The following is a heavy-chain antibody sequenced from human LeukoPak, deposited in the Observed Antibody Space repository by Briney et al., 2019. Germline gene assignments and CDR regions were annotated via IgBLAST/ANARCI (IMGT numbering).Heavy chain of an antibody. CDR3: AREQSIAAAGSAVYYYYYGMDV. J-gene: IGHJ6*02. CDR1: GGSISSYY. Sequence: PSETLSLTCTVSGGSISSYYWSWIRQPPGKGLEWIGYIYYSGSTYYNPSLKSRVTISVDTSKNQFSLKLSSVTAADTAVYYCAREQSIAAAGSAVYYYYYGMDVWGQGTTVTVSS. D-gene: IGHD6-13*01. CDR2: IYYSGST. V-gene: IGHV4-59*12.